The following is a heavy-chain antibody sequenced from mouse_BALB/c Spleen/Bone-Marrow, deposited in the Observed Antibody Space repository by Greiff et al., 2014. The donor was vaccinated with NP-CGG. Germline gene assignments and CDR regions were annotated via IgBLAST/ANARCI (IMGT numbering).Heavy chain of an antibody. J-gene: IGHJ2*01. V-gene: IGHV6-6*01. CDR3: TTYYGNY. CDR2: IRSKANNHAT. D-gene: IGHD2-10*01. Sequence: LKEAGGGLGQPGGSMKLSFAASGFTFFDAWVGWGRPSPEKGLEWVAEIRSKANNHATYYAESVKGRFTISRDDSKSSVYLQMNSLRAEDTGIYYCTTYYGNYWGQGTTLTVSS. CDR1: GFTFFDAW.